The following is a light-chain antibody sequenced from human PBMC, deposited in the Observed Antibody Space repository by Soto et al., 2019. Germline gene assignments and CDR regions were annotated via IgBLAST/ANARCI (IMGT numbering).Light chain of an antibody. CDR1: SSNIGAGFD. CDR3: QSYDSSLTAPVV. J-gene: IGLJ2*01. Sequence: QSVLTQPPSVSGAPGQRVTISCTGSSSNIGAGFDVHWYQQLPGTAPKLLIYNNNNRPSGVPDRFSGSKSGTSASLAITGLQAEDEADYYCQSYDSSLTAPVVFGGETKLTVL. V-gene: IGLV1-40*01. CDR2: NNN.